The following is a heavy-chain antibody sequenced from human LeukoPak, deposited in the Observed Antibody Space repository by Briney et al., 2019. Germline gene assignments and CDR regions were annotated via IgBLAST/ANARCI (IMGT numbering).Heavy chain of an antibody. D-gene: IGHD1-26*01. V-gene: IGHV3-30*02. CDR3: AKKSGAAFYNWFDP. Sequence: GGSLRLSCAASGFTFSTYAVNWVRQAPGKGLEWVAYIRYDGSNKKYADSLEGRFTISRDNSKNAPYLQIDSLRPEDTAVYYCAKKSGAAFYNWFDPWGQGTLVTVSS. J-gene: IGHJ5*02. CDR1: GFTFSTYA. CDR2: IRYDGSNK.